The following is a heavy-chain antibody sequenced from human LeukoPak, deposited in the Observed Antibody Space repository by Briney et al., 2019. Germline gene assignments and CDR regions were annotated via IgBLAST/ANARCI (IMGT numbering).Heavy chain of an antibody. J-gene: IGHJ4*02. D-gene: IGHD3-3*01. Sequence: GGSLRLSCAASGLTVRSYWMSWVRQAPGKGLEWVANIKQDGSEKYYVDSVKGRFTISRDNAKNSLYLQMNSLRAEDTAVYYCARVRAEYYFDYWGQGTLVTVSS. CDR1: GLTVRSYW. CDR2: IKQDGSEK. CDR3: ARVRAEYYFDY. V-gene: IGHV3-7*03.